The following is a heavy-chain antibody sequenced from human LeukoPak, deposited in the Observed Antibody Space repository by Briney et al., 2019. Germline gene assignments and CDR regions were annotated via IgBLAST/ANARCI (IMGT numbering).Heavy chain of an antibody. V-gene: IGHV3-48*03. J-gene: IGHJ4*02. CDR2: ISSSGSTI. Sequence: QPGGSLRLSCAASGFTFSSYEMNWVRQAPGKGLEWVSYISSSGSTIYYADSVKGRFTISRDNAKNSLYLQMNSLRAEDTAVYYCAKTPVGMVTLDYWGQGTLVTVSS. D-gene: IGHD5-24*01. CDR3: AKTPVGMVTLDY. CDR1: GFTFSSYE.